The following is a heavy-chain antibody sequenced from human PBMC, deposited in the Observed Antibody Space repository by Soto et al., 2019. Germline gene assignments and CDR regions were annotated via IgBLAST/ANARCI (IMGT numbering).Heavy chain of an antibody. V-gene: IGHV1-46*01. CDR2: INPSGGST. CDR3: ARGVWRYDSSGYYPYFDH. J-gene: IGHJ4*02. Sequence: ASVKVSCKASGYTFTSYYMHWVRQAPGQGLEWMGIINPSGGSTSYAQKFQGRVTMTRDTSTSTVYMELSSLRSEDTAVYYCARGVWRYDSSGYYPYFDHWGQGTLVTVSS. D-gene: IGHD3-22*01. CDR1: GYTFTSYY.